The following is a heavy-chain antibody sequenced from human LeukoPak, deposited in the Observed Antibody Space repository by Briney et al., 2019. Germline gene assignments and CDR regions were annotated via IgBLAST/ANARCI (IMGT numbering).Heavy chain of an antibody. CDR1: GFTFSSYA. J-gene: IGHJ4*02. D-gene: IGHD3-10*01. CDR3: TRGGDRSFDN. Sequence: GGSLRLSCAASGFTFSSYAMSWVRQAPGEGLEWVSAISGSGGSTYYADSVKGRFTISRDNSKNTLYLQMNSLRAEDTAVYYCTRGGDRSFDNWGQGTLVTVSS. V-gene: IGHV3-23*01. CDR2: ISGSGGST.